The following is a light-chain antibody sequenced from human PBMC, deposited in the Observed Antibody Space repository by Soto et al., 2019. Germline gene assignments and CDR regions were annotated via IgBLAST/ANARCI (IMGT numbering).Light chain of an antibody. CDR2: DVS. CDR1: SSDVGGYNY. CDR3: SSYTSSTTVV. J-gene: IGLJ2*01. Sequence: QSVLTQPASVSGSPGQSITISCTGTSSDVGGYNYVSWYQQHPGKAPKVMIYDVSNRTSGVSKRFSGSKSGNTASLTISGLQAEDEADYYCSSYTSSTTVVFGGGTKVTVL. V-gene: IGLV2-14*01.